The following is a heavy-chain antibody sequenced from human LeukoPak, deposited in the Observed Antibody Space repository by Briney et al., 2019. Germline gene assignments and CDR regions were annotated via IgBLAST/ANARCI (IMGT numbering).Heavy chain of an antibody. CDR1: GGSFSGYY. D-gene: IGHD3-10*01. J-gene: IGHJ4*02. CDR2: INHSGST. CDR3: ARRRGGNYFDY. Sequence: SETLSLTCTVSGGSFSGYYWSWIRQPPGKGLEWIGEINHSGSTNYNPSLKSRVTISVDTSKNQFSLKLSSVTAADTAVYYCARRRGGNYFDYWGQGALVTVSS. V-gene: IGHV4-34*01.